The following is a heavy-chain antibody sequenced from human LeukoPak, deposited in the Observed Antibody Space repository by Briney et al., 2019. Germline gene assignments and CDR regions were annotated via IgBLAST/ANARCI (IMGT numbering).Heavy chain of an antibody. Sequence: ASVKVSCKASGYTFTSYDINWVRQATGQGLEWVGWMNPNSGNTGYAQKFQGRVTMTRNTSISTAYMELSSLRSEDTAVYYCARGPPFHCSSTSCYLSDNWFDPWGQGTLVTVSS. V-gene: IGHV1-8*01. CDR2: MNPNSGNT. CDR1: GYTFTSYD. J-gene: IGHJ5*02. D-gene: IGHD2-2*01. CDR3: ARGPPFHCSSTSCYLSDNWFDP.